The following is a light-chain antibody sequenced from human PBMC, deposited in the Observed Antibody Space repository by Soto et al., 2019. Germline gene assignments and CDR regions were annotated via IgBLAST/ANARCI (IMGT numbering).Light chain of an antibody. V-gene: IGKV3-20*01. CDR2: DAS. Sequence: EIVLTQSPATLSLSPGERATLSCTTSQSVSSFLAWYQQKPGQAPRLLIYDASNRATGIPDRFSGSGSGTDFTLTISRLEPEDFAVYYCQHYGSSRTFGQGTKVDIK. CDR1: QSVSSF. J-gene: IGKJ1*01. CDR3: QHYGSSRT.